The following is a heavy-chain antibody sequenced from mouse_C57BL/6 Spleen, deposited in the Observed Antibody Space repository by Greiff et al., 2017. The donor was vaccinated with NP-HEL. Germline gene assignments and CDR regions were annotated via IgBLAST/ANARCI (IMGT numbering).Heavy chain of an antibody. V-gene: IGHV1-26*01. J-gene: IGHJ4*01. CDR2: INPNNGGT. Sequence: EVQLQQSGPELVKPGASVKISCKASGYTFTDYYMNWVKQSHGKSLEWIGDINPNNGGTSYNQKFKGKATLTVDTSSSTAYMELRSLTSEDSAVYYCARAFYYYGSSYYAMDYWGQGTSVTVSS. CDR3: ARAFYYYGSSYYAMDY. CDR1: GYTFTDYY. D-gene: IGHD1-1*01.